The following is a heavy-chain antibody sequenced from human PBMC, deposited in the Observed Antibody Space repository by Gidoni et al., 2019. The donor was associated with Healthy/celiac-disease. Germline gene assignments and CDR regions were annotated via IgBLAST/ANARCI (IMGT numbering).Heavy chain of an antibody. CDR1: GYPFTSQY. Sequence: QVQLVQSGAEVTKPGASVKVSCKASGYPFTSQYMHWVRQAPGQGLEWMGIIYPSGGRTSYAQKFQGRVTMTRDTSTSTVYMDLSSLRSEDTAVYYCASVSSARWNDASLWGQGTLVTVSS. J-gene: IGHJ4*02. D-gene: IGHD1-1*01. CDR2: IYPSGGRT. CDR3: ASVSSARWNDASL. V-gene: IGHV1-46*03.